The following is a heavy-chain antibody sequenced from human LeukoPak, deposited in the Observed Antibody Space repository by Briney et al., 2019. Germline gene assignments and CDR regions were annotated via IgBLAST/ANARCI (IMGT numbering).Heavy chain of an antibody. CDR3: ARQEGYRPLDY. J-gene: IGHJ4*02. V-gene: IGHV4-39*01. Sequence: SETLSLTCTVSGASITGSSYYWGWIRQPPGKGLEWIGSIYSSGTTYYNPSLKSRVTVSVDTSKNQFPLNLSSVTAADTAVYYCARQEGYRPLDYWGQGTLVTVSS. CDR1: GASITGSSYY. CDR2: IYSSGTT. D-gene: IGHD2-15*01.